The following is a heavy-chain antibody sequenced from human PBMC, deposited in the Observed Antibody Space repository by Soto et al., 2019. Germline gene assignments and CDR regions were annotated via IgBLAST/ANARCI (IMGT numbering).Heavy chain of an antibody. CDR1: GFTFSSYG. Sequence: PGGSLRFSCAASGFTFSSYGMHWVRQAPGKGLEWVAVISYDGSNKYYADPVKGRFTISRDNSKNTLYLQMNSLRAEDTAVYYCAKDLYDFWSGYPPGEYYYGMDVWGQGTTVTVSS. D-gene: IGHD3-3*01. J-gene: IGHJ6*02. V-gene: IGHV3-30*18. CDR2: ISYDGSNK. CDR3: AKDLYDFWSGYPPGEYYYGMDV.